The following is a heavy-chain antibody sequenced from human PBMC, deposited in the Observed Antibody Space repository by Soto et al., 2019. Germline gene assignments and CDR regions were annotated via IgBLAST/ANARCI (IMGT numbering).Heavy chain of an antibody. CDR2: IDYRGST. J-gene: IGHJ2*01. V-gene: IGHV4-59*01. Sequence: QVQLQESGPGLVKPSETLSLTCTVSGGSISSYYWSWIRQPPGKGLEWIGYIDYRGSTNYNPSLKGRVTISVDTSKNQFSLKLSSVTAADTAMYYWAGFNWYFDLWGRGTLVTVSS. D-gene: IGHD3-10*01. CDR1: GGSISSYY. CDR3: AGFNWYFDL.